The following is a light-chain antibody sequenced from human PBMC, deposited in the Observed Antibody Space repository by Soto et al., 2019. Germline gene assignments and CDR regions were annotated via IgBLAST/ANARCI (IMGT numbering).Light chain of an antibody. CDR2: GAA. CDR3: QQYDNSHWT. Sequence: EIVLTQSPGTLSLSPGERATLSCRASQSVSSSYLAWYQQKPGQAPRLLIYGAASRATGIPDRFSGSGSGTDFTLTISRLEPEDSAVYYCQQYDNSHWTFGQGTKVEIK. V-gene: IGKV3-20*01. J-gene: IGKJ1*01. CDR1: QSVSSSY.